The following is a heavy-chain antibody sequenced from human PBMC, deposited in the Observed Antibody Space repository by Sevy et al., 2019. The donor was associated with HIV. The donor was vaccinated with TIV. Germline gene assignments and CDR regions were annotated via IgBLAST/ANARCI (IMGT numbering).Heavy chain of an antibody. CDR1: GFTFSSYD. CDR3: TRNGGAFDNGFDP. Sequence: GGSLRLSCTASGFTFSSYDMNWVRQAPGKGLEWGSKISSSGSSTYYADSVKGRFTISRDNAKNSLNLQMNSPRAEDTAGYYCTRNGGAFDNGFDPWGQGTLVTVS. CDR2: ISSSGSST. J-gene: IGHJ5*02. V-gene: IGHV3-48*03. D-gene: IGHD2-8*01.